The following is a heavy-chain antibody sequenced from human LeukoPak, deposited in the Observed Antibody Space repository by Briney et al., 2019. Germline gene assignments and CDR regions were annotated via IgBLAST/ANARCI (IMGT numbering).Heavy chain of an antibody. CDR1: GFTFSSYW. CDR3: ARGIFSYDAFDI. J-gene: IGHJ3*02. CDR2: INSDGSST. D-gene: IGHD3-3*01. Sequence: GGSLRLSCAASGFTFSSYWMNWVRQVPGKGLVWVSRINSDGSSTNYADFVKGRFTISRDNAKNTLYLQMNSLRAEDTAVYYCARGIFSYDAFDIWGPGTMVTVSS. V-gene: IGHV3-74*01.